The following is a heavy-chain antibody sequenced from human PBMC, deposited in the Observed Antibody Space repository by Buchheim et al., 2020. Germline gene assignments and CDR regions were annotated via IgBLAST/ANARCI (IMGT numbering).Heavy chain of an antibody. Sequence: EVELVESGGGLVQPGGSLRLSCVASGFTLSVYSMDWVRQAPGKGLEWISFIAPSGDTIYYRDSVKGRFTISRDNAKNSLLLQMDSLTDEDTAIYYCARGWRQNSFDHWGQGTL. J-gene: IGHJ4*02. D-gene: IGHD2-15*01. CDR2: IAPSGDTI. CDR3: ARGWRQNSFDH. V-gene: IGHV3-48*02. CDR1: GFTLSVYS.